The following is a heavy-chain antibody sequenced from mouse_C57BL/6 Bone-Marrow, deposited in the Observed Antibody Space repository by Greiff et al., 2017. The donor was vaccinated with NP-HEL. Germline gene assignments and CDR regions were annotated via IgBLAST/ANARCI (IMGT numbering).Heavy chain of an antibody. J-gene: IGHJ4*01. Sequence: QVQLKESGPGILQSSQTLSLTCSFSGFSLRTSGMGVSWIRQPSGKGLEWLSHIYWDDDKRYNPSLKSRLTISKDTSRNQVFLKITSVDTADTATYYCARIYDGYLYAMDYWGQGTSVTVSS. CDR3: ARIYDGYLYAMDY. CDR2: IYWDDDK. V-gene: IGHV8-12*01. CDR1: GFSLRTSGMG. D-gene: IGHD2-3*01.